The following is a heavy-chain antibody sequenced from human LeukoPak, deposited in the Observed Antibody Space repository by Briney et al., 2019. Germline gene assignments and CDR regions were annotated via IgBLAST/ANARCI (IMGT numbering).Heavy chain of an antibody. D-gene: IGHD3-22*01. CDR2: IHYSGST. CDR1: GGSISRYY. CDR3: ATTYYYDSSGYHAGYYFDY. Sequence: SETLSLTCTVSGGSISRYYWSWIRQPPGKGLEWIGYIHYSGSTNYNPSLKSRVTISVDTSKNQFSLKLSSVTAADTAVYYCATTYYYDSSGYHAGYYFDYWGQGTLVTVSS. V-gene: IGHV4-59*12. J-gene: IGHJ4*02.